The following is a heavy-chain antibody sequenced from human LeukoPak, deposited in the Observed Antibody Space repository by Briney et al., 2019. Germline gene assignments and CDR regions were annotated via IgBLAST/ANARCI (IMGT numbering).Heavy chain of an antibody. CDR1: GGTFSSYA. CDR2: IIPIFGTA. Sequence: SVKVSCKASGGTFSSYAISWVRRAPGQGLEWMGGIIPIFGTANYAQKFQGRVTITADESTSTAYMELSSLRSEDTAVYYRARAGGYCSSTSCSFDYWGQGTLVTVST. D-gene: IGHD2-2*01. V-gene: IGHV1-69*13. CDR3: ARAGGYCSSTSCSFDY. J-gene: IGHJ4*02.